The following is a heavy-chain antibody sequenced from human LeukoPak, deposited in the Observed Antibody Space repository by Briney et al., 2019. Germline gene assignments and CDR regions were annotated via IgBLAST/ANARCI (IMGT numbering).Heavy chain of an antibody. CDR3: ARPNWNDLHFDY. D-gene: IGHD1-1*01. CDR2: IYYSGST. V-gene: IGHV4-39*07. CDR1: GGSISSSSYY. Sequence: TSETLSLTCTVSGGSISSSSYYWGWIRQPPGKGLEWIGSIYYSGSTYYNPSLKSRVTISVDTSKNQFSLKLSSVTAADTAVYYCARPNWNDLHFDYWGQGTLVTVSS. J-gene: IGHJ4*02.